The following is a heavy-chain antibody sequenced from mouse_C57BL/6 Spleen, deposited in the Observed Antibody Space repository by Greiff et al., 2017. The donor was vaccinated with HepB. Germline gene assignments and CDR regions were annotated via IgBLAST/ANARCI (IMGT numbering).Heavy chain of an antibody. Sequence: QVQLQQPGAELVKPGASVKMSCKASGYTFTSYWITWVKQRPGQGLEWIGDIYPGSGSTNYNEKFKSKATLTVDTSSSTAYMQLSSLTSEDSAVYYWARSGYSNYGSDYLDYGGQGTTLTVSS. CDR1: GYTFTSYW. CDR2: IYPGSGST. CDR3: ARSGYSNYGSDYLDY. J-gene: IGHJ2*01. V-gene: IGHV1-55*01. D-gene: IGHD2-5*01.